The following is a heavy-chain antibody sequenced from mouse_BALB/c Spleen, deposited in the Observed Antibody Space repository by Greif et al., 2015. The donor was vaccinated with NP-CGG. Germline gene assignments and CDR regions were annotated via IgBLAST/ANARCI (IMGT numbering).Heavy chain of an antibody. V-gene: IGHV1-7*01. CDR1: GYTFTSYW. CDR3: ARRTQHFDY. CDR2: INPSTGYT. Sequence: VQRVESGAELAKPGASVKMSCKASGYTFTSYWMHWVKQRPGQGLEWIGYINPSTGYTEYNQKFKDKATLTADKYSSTAYMKLSSLTSEDSAVYYCARRTQHFDYWGQGTTLTVSS. J-gene: IGHJ2*01. D-gene: IGHD6-1*01.